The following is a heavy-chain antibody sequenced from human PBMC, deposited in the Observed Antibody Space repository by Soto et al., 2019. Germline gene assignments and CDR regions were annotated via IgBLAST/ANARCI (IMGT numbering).Heavy chain of an antibody. CDR2: IYHSGST. D-gene: IGHD2-2*01. V-gene: IGHV4-4*02. CDR1: GGSISSSNW. CDR3: ARDRSYCSSTSCYHLYYYYYGMDV. Sequence: SETLSLTCAVSGGSISSSNWWSWVRQPPGKGLEWIGEIYHSGSTNYNPSLKSRVNISVDKSKNQFSLKLSSVTAADTAVYYCARDRSYCSSTSCYHLYYYYYGMDVWGQGTTVTVSS. J-gene: IGHJ6*02.